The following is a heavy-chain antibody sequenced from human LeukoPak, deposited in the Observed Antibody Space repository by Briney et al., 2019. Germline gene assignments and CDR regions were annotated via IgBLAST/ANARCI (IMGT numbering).Heavy chain of an antibody. J-gene: IGHJ4*02. CDR2: ISDSGGNT. V-gene: IGHV3-23*01. Sequence: GGSLRLSCAASGFTFRHYVMSWVRQAPGKGLEWVSSISDSGGNTYYADYVKDRFTISRDNSKNTLYLQMNSLRAEDTAIYYCAKILSPHQLVLPQGDYWGQGTLVTVSS. CDR1: GFTFRHYV. CDR3: AKILSPHQLVLPQGDY. D-gene: IGHD6-6*01.